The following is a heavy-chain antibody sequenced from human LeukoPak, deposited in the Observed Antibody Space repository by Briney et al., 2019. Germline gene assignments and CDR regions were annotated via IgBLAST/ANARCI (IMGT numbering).Heavy chain of an antibody. V-gene: IGHV3-23*01. J-gene: IGHJ4*02. Sequence: GGSLRLSCAASGFTFSNFAMGWVRQAPGEGLEWVSGIGDSGDNTYYADSVKGRFTISRDNSKNTLYLQMNSLRAEDTAVYYCAKCSGGNCFVPFDCWGQGTLVTVSS. CDR1: GFTFSNFA. D-gene: IGHD2-15*01. CDR2: IGDSGDNT. CDR3: AKCSGGNCFVPFDC.